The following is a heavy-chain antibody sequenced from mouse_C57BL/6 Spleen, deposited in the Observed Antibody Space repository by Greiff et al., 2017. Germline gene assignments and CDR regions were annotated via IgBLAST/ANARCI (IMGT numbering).Heavy chain of an antibody. J-gene: IGHJ4*01. V-gene: IGHV1-64*01. CDR2: IHPNSGST. D-gene: IGHD1-1*01. Sequence: QVQLQQPGAELVKPGASVKLSCKASGYTFTSYWMHWVKQRPGQGLEWIGRIHPNSGSTNYNEKFKSKATLTVDKSSSTAYMQLSSLTSEDSAVYYCAPVVAKRGAMDYWGQGTSVTVSS. CDR3: APVVAKRGAMDY. CDR1: GYTFTSYW.